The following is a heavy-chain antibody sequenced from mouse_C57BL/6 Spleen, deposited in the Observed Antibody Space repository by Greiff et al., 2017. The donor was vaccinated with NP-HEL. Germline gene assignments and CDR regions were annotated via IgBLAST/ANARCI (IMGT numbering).Heavy chain of an antibody. CDR3: ARLADSDWYFVV. CDR2: IHPNSGST. V-gene: IGHV1-64*01. J-gene: IGHJ1*03. Sequence: VQLQQSGAELVKPGASVKLSCKASGYTFTSYWMHWVKQRPGQGLEWIGMIHPNSGSTNYNEKFKSKATLTVDKSSSTAYMQLSSLTSEDSAVYYCARLADSDWYFVVWSTGTTVTVSS. CDR1: GYTFTSYW.